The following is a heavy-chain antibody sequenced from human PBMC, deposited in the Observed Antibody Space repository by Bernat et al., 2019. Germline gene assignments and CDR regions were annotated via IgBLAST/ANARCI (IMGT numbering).Heavy chain of an antibody. V-gene: IGHV3-7*03. J-gene: IGHJ4*02. CDR2: IKQDGSEK. Sequence: EVQLVESGGGLVQPGGSLRLSCAASGFTFSSYWMSWVRQAPGKGLEWVANIKQDGSEKYDVDSVKGRFTISRDNAKNSLYLQMNSLRAEDTAVYYCASPKWSSGWYVFDYWGQGTLVTVSS. CDR3: ASPKWSSGWYVFDY. D-gene: IGHD6-19*01. CDR1: GFTFSSYW.